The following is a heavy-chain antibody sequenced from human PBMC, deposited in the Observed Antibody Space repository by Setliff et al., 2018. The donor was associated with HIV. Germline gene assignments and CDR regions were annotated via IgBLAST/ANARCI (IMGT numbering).Heavy chain of an antibody. V-gene: IGHV4-4*08. CDR1: GGSISSHY. CDR3: ARVGDFYDTSGYYSVLDAFDI. D-gene: IGHD3-22*01. Sequence: LSLTCTVSGGSISSHYWSWIRQPPGKGLEWIGYIYNIGNTYYNPSLKSRVTISVDTSKNQFSLKLSSVTAADTAVYYCARVGDFYDTSGYYSVLDAFDIWGQGTMVTVSS. CDR2: IYNIGNT. J-gene: IGHJ3*02.